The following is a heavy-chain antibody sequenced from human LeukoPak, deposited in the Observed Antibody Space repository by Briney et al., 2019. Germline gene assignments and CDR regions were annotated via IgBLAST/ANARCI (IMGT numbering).Heavy chain of an antibody. CDR1: GYSSTTYW. V-gene: IGHV5-51*01. D-gene: IGHD3-22*01. CDR2: IYPGDSDT. J-gene: IGHJ4*02. CDR3: ARRWYDSSGYSRHFDY. Sequence: GESLKISCKGSGYSSTTYWIGWVRQMPGKGLEWMGIIYPGDSDTRYSPSFQGQVTISADKSISTAYLQWSSLRASDTAIYYCARRWYDSSGYSRHFDYWGQGTLVTVPS.